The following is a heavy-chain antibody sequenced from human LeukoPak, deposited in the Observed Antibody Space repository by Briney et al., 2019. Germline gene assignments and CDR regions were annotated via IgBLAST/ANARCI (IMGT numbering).Heavy chain of an antibody. D-gene: IGHD2-21*02. CDR3: ARPGTADAFDI. CDR2: IYSSGST. V-gene: IGHV4-61*08. Sequence: SETLSLTCAVSGASISSGGYSWTWIRQPPGKGLEWIGYIYSSGSTNYNPSLKSRVSVSVDTSKNQFSLKLSSVTAADTAVYYCARPGTADAFDIWGQGTMVTVSS. J-gene: IGHJ3*02. CDR1: GASISSGGYS.